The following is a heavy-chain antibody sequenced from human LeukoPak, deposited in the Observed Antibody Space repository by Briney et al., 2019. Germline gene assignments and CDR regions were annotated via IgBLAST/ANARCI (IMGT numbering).Heavy chain of an antibody. CDR1: GFTFSSYA. Sequence: GGSLRLSCAASGFTFSSYAMHWVRQAPGKGLEWVAVISYDGSNKYYADSVKGRFTISRDNSKNTLYLQMNSLRAEDTAVYYCARDPYSSGWYKDAFDIWGQGTMVTVSS. J-gene: IGHJ3*02. CDR2: ISYDGSNK. CDR3: ARDPYSSGWYKDAFDI. D-gene: IGHD6-19*01. V-gene: IGHV3-30-3*01.